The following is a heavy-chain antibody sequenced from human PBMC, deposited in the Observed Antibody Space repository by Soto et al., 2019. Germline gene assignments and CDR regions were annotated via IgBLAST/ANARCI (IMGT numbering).Heavy chain of an antibody. CDR1: GYTFTSYY. V-gene: IGHV1-2*04. CDR2: INPNSGGT. J-gene: IGHJ5*02. D-gene: IGHD2-15*01. CDR3: ARVRGPYCSGGSCYSGGWFDP. Sequence: ASVKVSCKASGYTFTSYYMHWVRQAPKQGLEWMGWINPNSGGTNYAQKFQGWVTMTRDTSISTAYMELSRLRSDDTAVYYCARVRGPYCSGGSCYSGGWFDPWGQGTLVTSPQ.